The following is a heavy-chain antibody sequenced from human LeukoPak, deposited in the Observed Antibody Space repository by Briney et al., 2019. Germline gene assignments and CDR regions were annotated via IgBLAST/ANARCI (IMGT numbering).Heavy chain of an antibody. Sequence: PSETLSLTCSVSGVYFSSSGCYWGWIRQPPGKGLEWIGSIFYNPSLKSRITISADTSKNQFSLELRFVTAADTAVYYCARLGASLEWDSGSSPDYWGQGTLVTVSS. V-gene: IGHV4-39*01. CDR3: ARLGASLEWDSGSSPDY. CDR1: GVYFSSSGCY. CDR2: IF. D-gene: IGHD3-3*01. J-gene: IGHJ4*02.